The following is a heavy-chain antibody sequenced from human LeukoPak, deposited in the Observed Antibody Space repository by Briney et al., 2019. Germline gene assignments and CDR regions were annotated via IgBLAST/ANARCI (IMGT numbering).Heavy chain of an antibody. CDR2: INHSGST. D-gene: IGHD6-19*01. CDR3: ARGCGAVAGSNWFDP. CDR1: GGSFSGYY. J-gene: IGHJ5*02. Sequence: SETLSLTCAVYGGSFSGYYWSWIRQPPGKGLEWMGEINHSGSTNYNPSLKSRVTISVDTSKNQFSLKLSSVTAADTAVYYCARGCGAVAGSNWFDPWGQGTLVTVSS. V-gene: IGHV4-34*01.